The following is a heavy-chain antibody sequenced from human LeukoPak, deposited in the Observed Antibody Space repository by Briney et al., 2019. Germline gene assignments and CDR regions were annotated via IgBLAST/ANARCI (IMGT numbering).Heavy chain of an antibody. CDR1: GYTFSDYY. D-gene: IGHD4-17*01. CDR3: ARDPYAFNGDFDY. Sequence: GASVKVSCKTSGYTFSDYYIHWIRQAPGQGLEWMGWISAYNGNTNYAQKLQGRVTMTTDTSTSTAYMELRSLRSDDTAVYYCARDPYAFNGDFDYWGQGTLVTVSS. J-gene: IGHJ4*02. CDR2: ISAYNGNT. V-gene: IGHV1-18*04.